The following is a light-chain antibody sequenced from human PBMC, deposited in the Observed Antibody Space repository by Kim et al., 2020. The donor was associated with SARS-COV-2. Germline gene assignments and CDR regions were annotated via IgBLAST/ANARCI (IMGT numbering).Light chain of an antibody. CDR1: HSISSN. CDR2: AAS. J-gene: IGKJ1*01. V-gene: IGKV3D-15*01. Sequence: EIVMTQSPATLSVSPGERATLSCRASHSISSNLAWYQQTPGQAPRLLIYAASTRATGVPARFSGSESGTEFTLTISSLQSEDFAVYYCQQYNDWPRTFGQGTKVDIK. CDR3: QQYNDWPRT.